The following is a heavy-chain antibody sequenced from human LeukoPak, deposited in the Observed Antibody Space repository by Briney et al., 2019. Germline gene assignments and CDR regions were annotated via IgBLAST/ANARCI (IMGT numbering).Heavy chain of an antibody. D-gene: IGHD6-6*01. CDR1: GGSFSGYY. J-gene: IGHJ4*02. CDR3: ARVGSSSSDV. CDR2: INHSGST. Sequence: PSETLSLTCAVYGGSFSGYYWSWIRQPPGKGLEWIGEINHSGSTNYNPSLKSRVTISVDTSKNQFSLKRSSVTAADTAVYYCARVGSSSSDVWGQGTLVTVSS. V-gene: IGHV4-34*01.